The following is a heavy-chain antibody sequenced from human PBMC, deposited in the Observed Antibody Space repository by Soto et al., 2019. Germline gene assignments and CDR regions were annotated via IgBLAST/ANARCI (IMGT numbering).Heavy chain of an antibody. V-gene: IGHV1-69*13. CDR1: GGTFSSYA. J-gene: IGHJ6*02. CDR3: AREVPITIFGVVITEGMDV. D-gene: IGHD3-3*01. CDR2: TIPIFGTA. Sequence: ASVKVSCKASGGTFSSYAISRVRQAPGQGLEWMGGTIPIFGTANYAQKFQGRVTITADESTSTAYMELSSLRSEDTAVYYCAREVPITIFGVVITEGMDVWGQGTTVTVSS.